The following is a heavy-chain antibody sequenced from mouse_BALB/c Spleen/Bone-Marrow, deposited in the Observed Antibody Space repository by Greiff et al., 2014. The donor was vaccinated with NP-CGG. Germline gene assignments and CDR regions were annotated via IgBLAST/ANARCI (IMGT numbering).Heavy chain of an antibody. V-gene: IGHV1S12*01. D-gene: IGHD2-4*01. CDR3: ADYLYAMDY. CDR2: IYPRDGST. CDR1: GYIFTSYY. J-gene: IGHJ4*01. Sequence: VQLQQSGPELVKPGASVKISCKASGYIFTSYYIHWVKQRPGQGLEWIGYIYPRDGSTNYNEKFKGEATLTADTSSSTAYMQLSSLTSEDSAVYFCADYLYAMDYWGQGTSVTVSS.